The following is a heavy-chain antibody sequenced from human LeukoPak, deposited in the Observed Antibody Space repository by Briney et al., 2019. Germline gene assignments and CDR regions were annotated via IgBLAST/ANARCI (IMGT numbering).Heavy chain of an antibody. CDR1: GFTFSSYG. CDR2: ISGSGGST. CDR3: AKSTMVRGVIINPLDAFDI. V-gene: IGHV3-23*01. J-gene: IGHJ3*02. D-gene: IGHD3-10*01. Sequence: GGSLRLSCAASGFTFSSYGMSWVRQAPGKGLEWVSSISGSGGSTYYADSVKGRFTISRDNSKNTLYLQMNSLRAEDTAVYYCAKSTMVRGVIINPLDAFDIWGQGTMVTVSS.